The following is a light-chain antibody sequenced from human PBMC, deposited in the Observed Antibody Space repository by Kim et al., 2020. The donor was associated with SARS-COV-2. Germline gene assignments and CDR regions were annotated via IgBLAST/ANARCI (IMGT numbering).Light chain of an antibody. CDR2: GKN. V-gene: IGLV3-19*01. J-gene: IGLJ2*01. CDR1: SLRSYD. Sequence: ALGQKVRIKCQGDSLRSYDASWNQQKPGQAHVLVIYGKNNRPSGIPDRFAGASSGNTASLTITGAQAEDEADYYCNSRDSSGNHVVFGGGTQLTVL. CDR3: NSRDSSGNHVV.